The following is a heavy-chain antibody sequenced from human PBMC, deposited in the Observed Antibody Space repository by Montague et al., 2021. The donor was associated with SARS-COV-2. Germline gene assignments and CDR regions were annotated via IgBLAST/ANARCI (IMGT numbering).Heavy chain of an antibody. CDR2: IYYSGNTYT. V-gene: IGHV4-61*08. Sequence: SETLSLTCTVSGDSVSSGAYYWSWIRQPPGKGLEWIAYIYYSGNTYTKYNPSLESRVSISVDTSKNQFSLKLTSESAADTAVYYCAREYFDSSGLVWIDPWGQGTLVIVSS. J-gene: IGHJ5*02. CDR1: GDSVSSGAYY. D-gene: IGHD3-22*01. CDR3: AREYFDSSGLVWIDP.